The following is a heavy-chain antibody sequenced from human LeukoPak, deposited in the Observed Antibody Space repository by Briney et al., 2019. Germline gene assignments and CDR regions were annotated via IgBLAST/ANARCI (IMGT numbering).Heavy chain of an antibody. D-gene: IGHD2-15*01. CDR1: GYTFTSYG. J-gene: IGHJ4*02. Sequence: ASVKVSCKASGYTFTSYGISWVRQAPGQGREWMGWISAYNGNTNYAQKLQGRVTMTTDTSTSTAYMELRSLRSDDTAAYYCARDSVVVAATSFDYWGQGTLVTVSS. V-gene: IGHV1-18*01. CDR3: ARDSVVVAATSFDY. CDR2: ISAYNGNT.